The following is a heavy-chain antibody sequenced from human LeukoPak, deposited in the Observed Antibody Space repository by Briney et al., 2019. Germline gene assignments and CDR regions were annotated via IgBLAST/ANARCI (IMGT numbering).Heavy chain of an antibody. D-gene: IGHD6-19*01. J-gene: IGHJ4*02. Sequence: ASVKVSCKASGYTFTSYGISWVRQAPGQGLEWMGWISAYNGNTNYVQKLQGRVTMTTDTSTSTAYMELRSLRSDDTAVYYCARKQYSSGWYIGYNDYWGQGTLVTVSS. CDR2: ISAYNGNT. V-gene: IGHV1-18*01. CDR1: GYTFTSYG. CDR3: ARKQYSSGWYIGYNDY.